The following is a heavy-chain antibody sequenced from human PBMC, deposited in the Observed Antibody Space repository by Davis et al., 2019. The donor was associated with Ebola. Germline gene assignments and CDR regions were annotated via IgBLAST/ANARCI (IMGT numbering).Heavy chain of an antibody. J-gene: IGHJ4*02. Sequence: GGSLRLSCAASGFTFSSYGMHWVRQAPGKGLEWVSAISGSGGSTYYADSVKGRFTISRDNSKNTLYLQMNSLRAEDTAVYYCAKDRAYSGYPDGGYWGQGTLVTVSS. CDR1: GFTFSSYG. V-gene: IGHV3-23*01. CDR2: ISGSGGST. CDR3: AKDRAYSGYPDGGY. D-gene: IGHD5-12*01.